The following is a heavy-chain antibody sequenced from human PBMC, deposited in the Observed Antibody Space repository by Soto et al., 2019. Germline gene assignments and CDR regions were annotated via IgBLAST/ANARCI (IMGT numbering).Heavy chain of an antibody. Sequence: PGGSLRLSCAASGFTFSSYAMSWVRQAPGKGLEWVSAISGSGGSTYYADSVKGRFTISRDNSKNTLYLQMNSLRAEDTAVFYCAKGGFAWFGELADFDPWGQGTLVTVSS. D-gene: IGHD3-10*01. CDR1: GFTFSSYA. CDR3: AKGGFAWFGELADFDP. CDR2: ISGSGGST. V-gene: IGHV3-23*01. J-gene: IGHJ5*02.